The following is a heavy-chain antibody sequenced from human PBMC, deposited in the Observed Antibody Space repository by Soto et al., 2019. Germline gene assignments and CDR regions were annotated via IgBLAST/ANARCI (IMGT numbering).Heavy chain of an antibody. Sequence: QVQLVQSGAEVKKPGSSVKVSCKTSGGTFSTYSIVWVRQAPGEGLEWMGGNITIFGTANYAQKFQDRVTITADKSTNTAFMELSSLKSEDTAMYYCASSSGNNYGVGTNYYFDYWGQGTLVTVSS. CDR1: GGTFSTYS. D-gene: IGHD1-26*01. J-gene: IGHJ4*02. V-gene: IGHV1-69*06. CDR3: ASSSGNNYGVGTNYYFDY. CDR2: NITIFGTA.